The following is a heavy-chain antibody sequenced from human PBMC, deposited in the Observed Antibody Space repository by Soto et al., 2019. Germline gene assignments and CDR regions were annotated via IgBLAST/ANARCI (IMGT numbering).Heavy chain of an antibody. Sequence: QVQLQESGPGLVKPSETLSLTCTVSGGSISSYYWSWIRQPPGKGLEWIGYIYYSGSTNYNPSLKSRVTISVDTSKNQCSLKLSSVTAADTAVYYCARVKTVSSSWSHYYYGMDVWGQGTTVTVSS. CDR2: IYYSGST. V-gene: IGHV4-59*01. CDR3: ARVKTVSSSWSHYYYGMDV. J-gene: IGHJ6*02. D-gene: IGHD6-13*01. CDR1: GGSISSYY.